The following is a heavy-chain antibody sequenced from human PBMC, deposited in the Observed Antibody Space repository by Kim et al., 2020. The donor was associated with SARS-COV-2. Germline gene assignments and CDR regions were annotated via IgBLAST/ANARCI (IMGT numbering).Heavy chain of an antibody. J-gene: IGHJ4*02. CDR2: IYYTGST. V-gene: IGHV4-31*03. Sequence: SETLSLTCTVSGGSISSGAYYWSWFRQHPGEGLEWIGYIYYTGSTYYNPSLKSRLTISLDTSKNQFSLRLSSVTAADTAVYYCARTEAVAAYFDYWGQGTLVTVSS. CDR3: ARTEAVAAYFDY. CDR1: GGSISSGAYY. D-gene: IGHD2-15*01.